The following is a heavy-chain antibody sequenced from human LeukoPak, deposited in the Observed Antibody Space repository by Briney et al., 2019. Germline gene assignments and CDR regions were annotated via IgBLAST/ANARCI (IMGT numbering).Heavy chain of an antibody. D-gene: IGHD3-22*01. CDR3: ARSRGDSSGYFLPGGMDV. CDR2: ISGSGGST. V-gene: IGHV3-23*01. Sequence: GGSLRLSCAASGFTFSSYAKSWVRQAPGKGLEWVSAISGSGGSTYYADSVKGRFTISRDNSKNTLYLQMNSLRAEDTAVYYCARSRGDSSGYFLPGGMDVWGQGTTVTVSS. CDR1: GFTFSSYA. J-gene: IGHJ6*02.